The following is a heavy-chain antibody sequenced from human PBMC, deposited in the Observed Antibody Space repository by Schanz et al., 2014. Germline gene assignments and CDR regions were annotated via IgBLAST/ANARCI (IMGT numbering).Heavy chain of an antibody. V-gene: IGHV3-30*04. CDR2: TSTDGTKT. D-gene: IGHD3-16*01. CDR1: GFTFRGHA. Sequence: QVQLVESGGGVVQPGTSLRLSCAASGFTFRGHAMHWVRQAPGQGLEKVAVTSTDGTKTYYAASVRGRFTISRDNSKNTMYLQMNSLRSEDTAVYYCTRDRGALISHNDALDLWGQGTMVSVSS. J-gene: IGHJ3*01. CDR3: TRDRGALISHNDALDL.